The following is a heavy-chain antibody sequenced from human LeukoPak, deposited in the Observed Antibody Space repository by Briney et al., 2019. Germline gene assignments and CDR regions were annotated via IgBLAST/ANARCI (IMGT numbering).Heavy chain of an antibody. V-gene: IGHV3-30*02. D-gene: IGHD4-17*01. CDR1: GFTFSSYG. CDR3: AKGGATVIDY. J-gene: IGHJ4*02. Sequence: SGGSLRLSCAASGFTFSSYGMPWVRQAPGKGLEWVAFIRYDGSNKYYADSVKGRFTISRDNSKNTLYLQMNSLRAEDTAVYYCAKGGATVIDYWGQGTLVTVSS. CDR2: IRYDGSNK.